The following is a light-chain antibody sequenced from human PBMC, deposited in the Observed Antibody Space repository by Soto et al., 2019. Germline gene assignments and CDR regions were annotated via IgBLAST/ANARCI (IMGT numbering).Light chain of an antibody. J-gene: IGLJ2*01. V-gene: IGLV2-14*01. Sequence: QSALTQPASVSGSPVQSVTISCTGTSSDVGGYNYVSWYQQRPRKAPQLMIYDVSNRPSGVSNRFSGSKSGNTASRTISGLQSEDEADYYCSAYTGSSTLVVLVGGTKLT. CDR3: SAYTGSSTLVV. CDR1: SSDVGGYNY. CDR2: DVS.